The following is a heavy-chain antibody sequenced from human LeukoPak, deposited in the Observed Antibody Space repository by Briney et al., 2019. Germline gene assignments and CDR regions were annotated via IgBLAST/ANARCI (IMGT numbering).Heavy chain of an antibody. CDR1: GGSFSGYY. V-gene: IGHV4-34*01. J-gene: IGHJ4*02. Sequence: PLETLSLTCAVYGGSFSGYYWSWIRQPPGKGLEWIGEINHSGSTNYNPSLKSRVTISVDTSKNQFSLKLSSVTAADTAVYYCAREKYSSSSLDYWGQGTLVTVSS. CDR3: AREKYSSSSLDY. CDR2: INHSGST. D-gene: IGHD6-6*01.